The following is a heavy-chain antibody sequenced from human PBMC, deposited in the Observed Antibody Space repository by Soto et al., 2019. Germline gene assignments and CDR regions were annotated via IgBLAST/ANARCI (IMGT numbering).Heavy chain of an antibody. D-gene: IGHD1-26*01. Sequence: QVQLVQSGPEVRKPGASVKVSCEASGYTFTTSGISWVRQVPGQGLEWMGWISTYNVDTNSAQNFQGRVLMTADTSTGTAYMELMSLKSDDTAVYYCARQGSWPYYYYGLDVWGQGTIVTVSS. CDR2: ISTYNVDT. CDR1: GYTFTTSG. CDR3: ARQGSWPYYYYGLDV. V-gene: IGHV1-18*01. J-gene: IGHJ6*02.